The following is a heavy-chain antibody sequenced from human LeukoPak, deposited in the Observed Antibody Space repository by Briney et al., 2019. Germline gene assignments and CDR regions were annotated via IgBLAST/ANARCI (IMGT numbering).Heavy chain of an antibody. Sequence: GGSLRLSCAASGLTFSDYYMSWIRQAPGKGLEWVSYISSSGSTIYYADSVKGRFTISRDNAKNSLYLQMNSLRAEDTAVYYCARMTTVTSDAFDIWGQGTMVTVSS. V-gene: IGHV3-11*04. CDR1: GLTFSDYY. CDR3: ARMTTVTSDAFDI. CDR2: ISSSGSTI. J-gene: IGHJ3*02. D-gene: IGHD4-17*01.